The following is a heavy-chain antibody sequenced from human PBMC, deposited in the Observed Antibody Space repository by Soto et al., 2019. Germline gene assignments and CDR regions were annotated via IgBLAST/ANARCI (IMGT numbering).Heavy chain of an antibody. Sequence: VQLVESGGGVVQPGRSLRLSCAASGFTFSDYAMHWVRQAPGKGLEWVAVVSHDGRNTHYADSVKGRFTISRDSSKSTVSVEMTRLRAEDTLVYYCAKGGRQWLVTSDFNYWGQGALVTVSS. CDR3: AKGGRQWLVTSDFNY. J-gene: IGHJ4*02. D-gene: IGHD6-19*01. CDR2: VSHDGRNT. CDR1: GFTFSDYA. V-gene: IGHV3-30*18.